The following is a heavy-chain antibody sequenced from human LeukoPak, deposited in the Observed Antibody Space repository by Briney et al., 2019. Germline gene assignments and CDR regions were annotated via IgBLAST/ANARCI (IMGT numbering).Heavy chain of an antibody. CDR1: GGSISNYF. D-gene: IGHD5-12*01. V-gene: IGHV4-4*07. CDR2: IYSTGRS. Sequence: PSETLSLTCTVSGGSISNYFWRWVRQPAGKGLEWIARIYSTGRSDYNPSLKSRITMSVDTSKNQFSLKLSSVTAADTAVYYCARDGPRSGYDLGHFDNLGQGTLVTASS. CDR3: ARDGPRSGYDLGHFDN. J-gene: IGHJ4*02.